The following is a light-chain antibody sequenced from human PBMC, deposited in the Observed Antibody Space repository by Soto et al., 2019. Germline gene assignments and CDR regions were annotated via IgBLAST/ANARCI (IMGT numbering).Light chain of an antibody. J-gene: IGKJ1*01. CDR2: KAS. CDR1: QSIGSW. V-gene: IGKV1-5*03. CDR3: QHYNSYPWT. Sequence: DIQMTQSPSILSASVGDRVTITCRASQSIGSWVAWYQQKPGRATNLLIHKASHLESGVPSRFSGSGSGTEFTLTISSLQPGDFATYYCQHYNSYPWTFGQGTKV.